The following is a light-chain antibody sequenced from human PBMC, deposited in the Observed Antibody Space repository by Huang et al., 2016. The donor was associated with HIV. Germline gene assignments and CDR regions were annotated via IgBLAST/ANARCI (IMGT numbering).Light chain of an antibody. CDR2: MGS. J-gene: IGKJ4*01. CDR3: IQALQTPLT. V-gene: IGKV2-28*01. CDR1: QSLLHSNGYIY. Sequence: DIVMTQSPLSLPVTPGEPASISCRSSQSLLHSNGYIYLDWYLHKAGQSPQLLIYMGSNRASGVPDRFSGSGSGTDFTLKISRVEAEDVGVYYCIQALQTPLTFGGGTKVEIK.